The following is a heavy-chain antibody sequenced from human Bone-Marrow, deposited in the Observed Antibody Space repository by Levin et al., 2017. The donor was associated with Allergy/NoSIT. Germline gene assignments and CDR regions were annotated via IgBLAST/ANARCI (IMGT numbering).Heavy chain of an antibody. CDR1: GYTFTSFG. CDR2: ISAYNGDT. CDR3: ARGGATVSGSWFDP. D-gene: IGHD4-11*01. J-gene: IGHJ5*02. Sequence: GESLKISCKASGYTFTSFGISWVRQAPGQGLEWMGWISAYNGDTNYAQKLQGRVTMTTDTSTSTAYMELRSLRSDDTAVYYCARGGATVSGSWFDPWGQGTLVTVSS. V-gene: IGHV1-18*01.